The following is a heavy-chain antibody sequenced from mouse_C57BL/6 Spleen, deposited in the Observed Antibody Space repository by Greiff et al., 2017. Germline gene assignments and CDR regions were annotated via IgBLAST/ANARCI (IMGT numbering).Heavy chain of an antibody. CDR3: TVRRGGYAMDY. J-gene: IGHJ4*01. Sequence: EVKLMESGEGLVKPGGSLKLSCAASGFTFSSYAMSWVRQTPEKRLEWVAYISSGGDYIYYADTVKGRFTISRDNARNTLYLQMSSLKSEDTAMYYCTVRRGGYAMDYWGQGTSVTVSS. CDR1: GFTFSSYA. V-gene: IGHV5S21*01. CDR2: ISSGGDYI.